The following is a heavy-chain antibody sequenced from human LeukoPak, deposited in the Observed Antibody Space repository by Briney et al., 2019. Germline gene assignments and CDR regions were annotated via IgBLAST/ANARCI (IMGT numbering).Heavy chain of an antibody. J-gene: IGHJ6*03. D-gene: IGHD3-3*01. CDR2: ISAYNGNT. Sequence: ASVKVSCKASGYTFTSYGISWVRQAPGQGLEGMGWISAYNGNTNYAQKLQGRVTMTTDTSTSAAYMELRSLRSDDTAVYYCARGFLEWLDYYYYMDVWGKGTTVTVSS. CDR3: ARGFLEWLDYYYYMDV. V-gene: IGHV1-18*01. CDR1: GYTFTSYG.